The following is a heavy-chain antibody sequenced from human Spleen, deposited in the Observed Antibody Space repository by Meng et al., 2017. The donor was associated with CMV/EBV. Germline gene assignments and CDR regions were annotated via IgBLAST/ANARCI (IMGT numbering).Heavy chain of an antibody. Sequence: SQTLSLTCAISGDSVSSNSVAWNWIRQSPSRGLEWLGRTYYRSKWYNDYAVSAKSRINFNPDTSTNQLPLLLNSVTPDDTAVYYCAREGSGIDGFDIWGQGTMVTVSS. V-gene: IGHV6-1*01. J-gene: IGHJ3*02. CDR2: TYYRSKWYN. CDR3: AREGSGIDGFDI. CDR1: GDSVSSNSVA. D-gene: IGHD1-26*01.